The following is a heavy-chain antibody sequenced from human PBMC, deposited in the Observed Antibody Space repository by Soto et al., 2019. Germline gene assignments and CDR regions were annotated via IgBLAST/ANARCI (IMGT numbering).Heavy chain of an antibody. CDR3: ANGSRELWLPYDY. D-gene: IGHD5-18*01. V-gene: IGHV3-9*01. CDR1: GFTFDDYA. CDR2: ISWNSGSI. J-gene: IGHJ4*02. Sequence: SLSLSCAASGFTFDDYAMHWVRQAPGKGLEWVSGISWNSGSIGYADSVKGRFTISRDNAKNSLYLQMNSLRAEDTALYYCANGSRELWLPYDYWGQGTLVTVSS.